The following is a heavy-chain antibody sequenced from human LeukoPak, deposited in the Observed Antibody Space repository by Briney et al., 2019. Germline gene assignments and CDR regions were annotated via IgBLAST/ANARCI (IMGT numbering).Heavy chain of an antibody. CDR2: INAGNGNT. CDR3: ARDQGRGYSYREYAFDI. V-gene: IGHV1-3*01. Sequence: ASVTVSFKASGYTFTSYAMHWVRQAPGQRLEWMGWINAGNGNTKYSQKFQGRVTITRDTSASTAYMELSSLRSEDTAVYYCARDQGRGYSYREYAFDIWGQGTMVTVSS. CDR1: GYTFTSYA. J-gene: IGHJ3*02. D-gene: IGHD5-18*01.